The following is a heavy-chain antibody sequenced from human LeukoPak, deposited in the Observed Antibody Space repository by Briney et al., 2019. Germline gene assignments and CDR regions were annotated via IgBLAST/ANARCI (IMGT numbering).Heavy chain of an antibody. CDR2: IKQDGSEK. CDR1: GFTFSSYW. J-gene: IGHJ5*02. Sequence: GGSLRLSRAASGFTFSSYWMSWVRQAPGKGLEWVANIKQDGSEKYYVDSVKGRFTISRDNAKNSLYLQMNSLRAEDTAVYYCARAPSGSFGYYANWFDPWGQGTLVTVSS. CDR3: ARAPSGSFGYYANWFDP. D-gene: IGHD2-2*03. V-gene: IGHV3-7*04.